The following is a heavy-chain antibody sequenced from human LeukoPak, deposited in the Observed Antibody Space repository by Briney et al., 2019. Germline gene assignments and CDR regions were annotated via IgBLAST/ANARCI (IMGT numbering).Heavy chain of an antibody. CDR2: ISSSGSTI. D-gene: IGHD6-13*01. CDR3: ARSRYSSSWYSTWSFDY. Sequence: PGGSLRLSCAASGFTFSSYSMNWVRQAPGKGLEWVSYISSSGSTIYYADSVKGRFTISRDNAKNSLYLQMNSLRAEDTAVYYCARSRYSSSWYSTWSFDYWGQGTLVTVSS. V-gene: IGHV3-48*04. CDR1: GFTFSSYS. J-gene: IGHJ4*02.